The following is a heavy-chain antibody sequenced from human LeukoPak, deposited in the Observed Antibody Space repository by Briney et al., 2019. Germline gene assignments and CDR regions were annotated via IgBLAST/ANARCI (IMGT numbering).Heavy chain of an antibody. CDR3: AGDRLKGGSYYFDY. V-gene: IGHV3-48*01. Sequence: PGGSLRLSCAASAFTFSDYSMNWVRQAPGKGLEWVSYISGRSSTIYYADSVKGRFTISRDNAKSSMYLQMNSLRAEDTAVYYCAGDRLKGGSYYFDYWGQGTLVTVSS. J-gene: IGHJ4*02. D-gene: IGHD1-26*01. CDR2: ISGRSSTI. CDR1: AFTFSDYS.